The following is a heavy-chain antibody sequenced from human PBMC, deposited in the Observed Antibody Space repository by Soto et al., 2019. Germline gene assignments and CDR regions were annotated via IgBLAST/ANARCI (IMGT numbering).Heavy chain of an antibody. Sequence: GESLKISCSVSGYTFTSYWIGWVRQLPGKGLEWMGIIYPGDSEIRYTPSFQGQVTISADKSIRTTYLHWNSLKASDTAMYYCAGAWGDSYLYFDYWGQGTLVTVSS. V-gene: IGHV5-51*01. CDR1: GYTFTSYW. J-gene: IGHJ4*02. CDR2: IYPGDSEI. D-gene: IGHD2-21*02. CDR3: AGAWGDSYLYFDY.